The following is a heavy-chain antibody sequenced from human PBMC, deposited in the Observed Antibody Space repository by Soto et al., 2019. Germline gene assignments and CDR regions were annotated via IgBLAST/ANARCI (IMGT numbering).Heavy chain of an antibody. J-gene: IGHJ5*02. CDR3: ARDVLRFLEWWFDP. V-gene: IGHV4-4*07. CDR1: VGSISSYY. Sequence: SEALSLTCTVSVGSISSYYWSWIRQPAGKGLEWIGRIYTSGSTNYNPSLKSRVTMSVDTSKNQFSLKLSSVTAADTAVYYCARDVLRFLEWWFDPWGQGTLVTVSS. CDR2: IYTSGST. D-gene: IGHD3-3*01.